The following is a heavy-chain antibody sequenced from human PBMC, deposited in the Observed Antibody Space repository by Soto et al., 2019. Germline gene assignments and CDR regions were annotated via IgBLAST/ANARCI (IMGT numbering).Heavy chain of an antibody. CDR2: IYYSGST. CDR3: ARVANDFWSGDYYYYYYMDV. V-gene: IGHV4-31*03. CDR1: GGSISSGGYY. Sequence: SETLSLTCTVSGGSISSGGYYWSWIRQHPGKGLEWIGYIYYSGSTYYNPSLKSRVTISVDTSKNQFSLKLSSVTAADTAVYYCARVANDFWSGDYYYYYYMDVWGKGTTVTVSS. D-gene: IGHD3-3*01. J-gene: IGHJ6*03.